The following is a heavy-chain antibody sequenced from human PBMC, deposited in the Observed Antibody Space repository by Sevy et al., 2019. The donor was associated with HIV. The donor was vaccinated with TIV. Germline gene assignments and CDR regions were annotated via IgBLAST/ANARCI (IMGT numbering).Heavy chain of an antibody. CDR3: AREWGRQYDS. CDR1: DDSMSGYY. V-gene: IGHV4-4*07. D-gene: IGHD7-27*01. CDR2: IHTIGGT. J-gene: IGHJ4*02. Sequence: SETLSLICNVSDDSMSGYYWTWIRQPAGKGLEWIGRIHTIGGTDYNPSLKGRLTMSVDTSKNHFSLKLSSVTAADTAVYYCAREWGRQYDSWGQGTLVTVSS.